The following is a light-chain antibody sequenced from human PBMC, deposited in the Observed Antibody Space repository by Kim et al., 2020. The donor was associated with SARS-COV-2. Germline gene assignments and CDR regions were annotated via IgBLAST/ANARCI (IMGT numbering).Light chain of an antibody. CDR2: SSF. J-gene: IGKJ2*01. V-gene: IGKV1-39*01. CDR3: QQSYFLPVT. Sequence: SASVGDRVTITCRASQSITRYLNWYQHKPGTPPKLLIYSSFTLQSGVPSRFSGSGSGTDFTLTISSLQAEDSATYYCQQSYFLPVTFGQGTKLEI. CDR1: QSITRY.